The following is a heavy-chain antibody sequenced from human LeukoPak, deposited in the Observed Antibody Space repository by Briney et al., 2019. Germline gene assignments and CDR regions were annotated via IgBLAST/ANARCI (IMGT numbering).Heavy chain of an antibody. D-gene: IGHD4-17*01. CDR3: ARDPPVTTDYGMDV. CDR2: IYTGGDT. CDR1: GFTVSSNY. Sequence: GGSLRLSCEASGFTVSSNYMSWVRQAPGKGLEWVSFIYTGGDTYYADSVKGRFTISRDNFKNTVYLQMDSLRPDDTAVYYCARDPPVTTDYGMDVWGQGTTVTASS. J-gene: IGHJ6*02. V-gene: IGHV3-66*02.